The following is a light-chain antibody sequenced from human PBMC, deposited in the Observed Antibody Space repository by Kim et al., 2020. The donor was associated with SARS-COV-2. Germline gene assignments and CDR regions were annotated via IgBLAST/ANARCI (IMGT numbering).Light chain of an antibody. CDR3: THVTQFPPP. J-gene: IGKJ4*01. CDR2: MVS. V-gene: IGKV2-24*01. CDR1: QSLVRRDGNTY. Sequence: PASLSFRSSQSLVRRDGNTYLSWLEQRPGQPPRLLIYMVSNRSSGVPDRFSGSGAGTDFTLKINRVEAEDVGVYYFTHVTQFPPPFGGGAKVGIK.